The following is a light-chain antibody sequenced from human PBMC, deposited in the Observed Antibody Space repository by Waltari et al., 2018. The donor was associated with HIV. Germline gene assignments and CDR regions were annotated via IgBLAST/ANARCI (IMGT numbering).Light chain of an antibody. J-gene: IGLJ2*01. CDR1: SRDVGAYHY. CDR2: AVS. CDR3: SSLTTTNTLI. V-gene: IGLV2-14*01. Sequence: QSALTQPASVSGSPGQSITISCTGTSRDVGAYHYVSWYHQPPGTAPKLLIFAVSNRPSGISDRFSGSKSGNTASLTISGLQAEDEADYYCSSLTTTNTLIFGGGTKVTVL.